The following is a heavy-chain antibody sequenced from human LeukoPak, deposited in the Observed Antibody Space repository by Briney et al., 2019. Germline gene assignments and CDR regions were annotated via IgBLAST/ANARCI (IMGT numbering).Heavy chain of an antibody. CDR1: GGSISSGGYY. Sequence: SETLSLTCTVSGGSISSGGYYWSWIRQHPGKGLEWIGYIYYSGSTYYNPSLKSRVTISVDTSKNQFSLKLSSVTAADTAVYYCARLYYYDSSGYLTAGRSWYFDLWGRGTLVTVSS. D-gene: IGHD3-22*01. J-gene: IGHJ2*01. V-gene: IGHV4-31*03. CDR3: ARLYYYDSSGYLTAGRSWYFDL. CDR2: IYYSGST.